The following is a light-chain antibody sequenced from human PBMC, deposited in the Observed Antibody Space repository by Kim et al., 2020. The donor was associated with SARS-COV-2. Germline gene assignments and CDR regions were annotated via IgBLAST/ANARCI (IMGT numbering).Light chain of an antibody. CDR2: EVN. CDR1: SSDVGSYDL. CDR3: CSFAAGSTYWL. J-gene: IGLJ3*02. Sequence: QSALTQPASVSGSPGQSITIACTGTSSDVGSYDLVSWYQQHPDKAPKLMIYEVNKRPSGVSNRFSGSKSGNTASLTISGLQAEDEANYYCCSFAAGSTYWLFGGGTQLTVL. V-gene: IGLV2-23*02.